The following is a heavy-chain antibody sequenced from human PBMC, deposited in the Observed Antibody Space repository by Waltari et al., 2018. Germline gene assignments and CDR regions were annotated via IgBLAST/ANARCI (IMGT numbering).Heavy chain of an antibody. CDR3: ARDLPTLAYCGGDCYSGNAFDI. V-gene: IGHV1-69*01. J-gene: IGHJ3*02. D-gene: IGHD2-21*02. CDR1: GGTFSSYA. CDR2: IIPIFGTA. Sequence: QVQLVQSGAEVKKPGSSVKVSCKASGGTFSSYAISWLRQAPGQGLEWMGGIIPIFGTANYAQKFQGRVTITADESTSTAYMELSSLRSEDTAVYYCARDLPTLAYCGGDCYSGNAFDIWGQGTMVTVSS.